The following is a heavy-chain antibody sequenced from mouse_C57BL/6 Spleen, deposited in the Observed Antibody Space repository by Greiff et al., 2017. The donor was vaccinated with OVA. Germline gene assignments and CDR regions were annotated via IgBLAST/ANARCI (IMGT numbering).Heavy chain of an antibody. CDR1: GFTFSSYG. CDR3: ARIYYDYDASWFAY. Sequence: EVQLVESGGDLVKPGGSLKLSCAASGFTFSSYGMSWVRQTPDKRLEWVATISSGGSYTYYPDSVKGRFTISRDNAKNTLYLQMSSLKSEDTAMYYCARIYYDYDASWFAYWGQGTLVTVSA. D-gene: IGHD2-4*01. CDR2: ISSGGSYT. V-gene: IGHV5-6*01. J-gene: IGHJ3*01.